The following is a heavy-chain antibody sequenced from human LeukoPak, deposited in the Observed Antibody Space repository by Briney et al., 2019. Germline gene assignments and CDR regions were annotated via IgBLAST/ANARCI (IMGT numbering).Heavy chain of an antibody. V-gene: IGHV3-15*01. Sequence: GGSLRLSCAASGFTFSSYEMHWVRQAPGKGLEWVGRIKSKTDGGTTDYAAPVKGRFTISRDDSKNTLYLQMNSLKTEDTAVYYCTTDVASPSRSGSPPDYWGQGTLVTVSS. J-gene: IGHJ4*02. D-gene: IGHD1-26*01. CDR3: TTDVASPSRSGSPPDY. CDR1: GFTFSSYE. CDR2: IKSKTDGGTT.